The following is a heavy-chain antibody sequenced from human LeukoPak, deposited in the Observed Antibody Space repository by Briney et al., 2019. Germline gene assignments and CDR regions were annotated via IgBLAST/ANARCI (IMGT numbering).Heavy chain of an antibody. J-gene: IGHJ4*02. CDR3: ARVPIPGYCSSTSRYDDY. CDR1: GFTFSSYA. V-gene: IGHV3-30-3*01. Sequence: GRSLRLSCAASGFTFSSYAMHWVRQAPGKGLEWVAVISYDGSNKYYADSVKGRFTISRDNSKNTLYLQMNSLRAEDTAVYYCARVPIPGYCSSTSRYDDYWGQGTLVTVSS. D-gene: IGHD2-2*01. CDR2: ISYDGSNK.